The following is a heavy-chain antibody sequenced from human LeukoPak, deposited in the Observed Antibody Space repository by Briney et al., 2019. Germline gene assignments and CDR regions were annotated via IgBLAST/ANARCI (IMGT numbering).Heavy chain of an antibody. CDR2: IYHSGST. J-gene: IGHJ1*01. D-gene: IGHD5-18*01. CDR3: ARGGFVQLWLFPLQH. V-gene: IGHV4-30-2*01. Sequence: SETLSLTCAVSGGSISSGGYSWSWIRQPPGKGLEWIGYIYHSGSTYYNPSLKSRVTISVDTSKNQFSLKLSSVTAADTAVYYCARGGFVQLWLFPLQHWGQGTLVTVSS. CDR1: GGSISSGGYS.